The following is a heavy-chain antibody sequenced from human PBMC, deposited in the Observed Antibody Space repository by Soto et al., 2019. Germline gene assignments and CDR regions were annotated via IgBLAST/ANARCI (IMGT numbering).Heavy chain of an antibody. J-gene: IGHJ4*02. CDR1: GFTFSSYG. Sequence: GGSLRLSCAASGFTFSSYGMHWVRQAPGKGLEWVAVIWYDGSNKYYADSVKGRFTISRDNSKNTLYLQMNSLRAEDTAVYYCARDPARYCSGGSCYVGIDYWGQGTLVTVSS. CDR3: ARDPARYCSGGSCYVGIDY. D-gene: IGHD2-15*01. CDR2: IWYDGSNK. V-gene: IGHV3-33*01.